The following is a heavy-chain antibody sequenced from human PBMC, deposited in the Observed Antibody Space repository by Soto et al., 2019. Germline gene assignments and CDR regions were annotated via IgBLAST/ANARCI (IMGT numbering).Heavy chain of an antibody. D-gene: IGHD6-13*01. Sequence: GSLRLSCAASGFTVSSYYMSWVRQAPGKGLEWVSVIYSAGSADFADSVKGRFTISRDNSKNTLYLQMSSLRAEDTAVYYCARVPSSSSHYFDYWGQGTLVTVSS. CDR1: GFTVSSYY. J-gene: IGHJ4*02. CDR3: ARVPSSSSHYFDY. CDR2: IYSAGSA. V-gene: IGHV3-66*01.